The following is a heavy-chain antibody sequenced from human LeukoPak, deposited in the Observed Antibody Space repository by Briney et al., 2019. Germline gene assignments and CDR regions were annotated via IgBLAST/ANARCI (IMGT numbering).Heavy chain of an antibody. CDR3: ARIWFGELFPFDY. Sequence: GGSLRLSCAASGFTFSSYSMSWVRQAPGKGLEWVANIKQDGSEKYYVDSVKGRFTISRDNAKNSLYLQMNSLRAEDTAVYYCARIWFGELFPFDYWGQGTLVTVSS. V-gene: IGHV3-7*01. D-gene: IGHD3-10*01. CDR1: GFTFSSYS. J-gene: IGHJ4*02. CDR2: IKQDGSEK.